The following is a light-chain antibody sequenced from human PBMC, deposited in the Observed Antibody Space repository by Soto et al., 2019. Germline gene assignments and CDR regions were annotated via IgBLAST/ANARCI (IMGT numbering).Light chain of an antibody. V-gene: IGLV2-23*01. J-gene: IGLJ2*01. CDR3: SSYAGSSARVV. CDR2: EGT. Sequence: QSVLTQPASVSGSPGQSITISCTRSSTDCENYNLVSWYQHCPDKAPKLIIYEGTKRPSEISDRFSGSESDTTASLIISGLQPEDEADYYCSSYAGSSARVVFGGGTKVTVL. CDR1: STDCENYNL.